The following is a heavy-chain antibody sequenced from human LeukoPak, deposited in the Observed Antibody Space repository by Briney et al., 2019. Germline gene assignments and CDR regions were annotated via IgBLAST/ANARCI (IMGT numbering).Heavy chain of an antibody. V-gene: IGHV4-30-4*08. CDR3: ARRHAVAGSGY. J-gene: IGHJ4*02. D-gene: IGHD6-19*01. Sequence: PSQTLSLTCTVSDGSISSGDYYWSWIRQPPGKGLEWIGYIYYSGSTYYNPSLKSRVTISVDTSKNQFSLKLSSVTAADTAVYYCARRHAVAGSGYWGQGTLVTVSS. CDR1: DGSISSGDYY. CDR2: IYYSGST.